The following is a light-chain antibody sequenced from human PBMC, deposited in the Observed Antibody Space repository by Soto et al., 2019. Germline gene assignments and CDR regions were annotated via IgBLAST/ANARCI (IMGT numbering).Light chain of an antibody. CDR1: SSDVGGYNY. J-gene: IGLJ1*01. CDR3: SSYTSSSSGV. CDR2: DVS. Sequence: QSVLTQPASVSGSPGQSITISCTGTSSDVGGYNYVSWYQQHPGKAPKLMIYDVSNRPSGVSNRFSGSKSGNTASLTFSGLQAEDEADYYCSSYTSSSSGVFGTGTKVTV. V-gene: IGLV2-14*01.